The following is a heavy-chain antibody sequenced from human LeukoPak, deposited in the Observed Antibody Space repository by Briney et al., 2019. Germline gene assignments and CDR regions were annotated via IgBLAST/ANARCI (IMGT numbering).Heavy chain of an antibody. D-gene: IGHD4-17*01. Sequence: SETLSLTCTVSGGSISSGGYYWSWIRQHPGKGLEWIGYIYYSGSTYYNPSLKSRVTISVDTSKNQFSLKLSSVTAADTAVYYCARDGGPTETRAAFDIWGQGTMVTVSS. CDR2: IYYSGST. V-gene: IGHV4-30-4*08. CDR3: ARDGGPTETRAAFDI. CDR1: GGSISSGGYY. J-gene: IGHJ3*02.